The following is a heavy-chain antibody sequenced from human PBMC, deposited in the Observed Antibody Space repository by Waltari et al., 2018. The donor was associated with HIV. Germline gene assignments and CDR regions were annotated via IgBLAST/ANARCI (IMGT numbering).Heavy chain of an antibody. CDR3: ATGSNHLY. V-gene: IGHV3-23*01. D-gene: IGHD3-16*02. CDR2: ITANGATT. J-gene: IGHJ1*01. CDR1: GFTFSDYA. Sequence: EVQLLESGGGLVQPGGSLRPPCAASGFTFSDYAMGWVRRAPGKGLEWVSTITANGATTYYADSVKGRITFSRDDSKNTLHLQMNSLRADDTAVYYCATGSNHLYWGQGTLVAVSS.